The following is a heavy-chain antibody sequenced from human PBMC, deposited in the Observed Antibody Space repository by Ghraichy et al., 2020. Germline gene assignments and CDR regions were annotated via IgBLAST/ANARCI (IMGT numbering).Heavy chain of an antibody. Sequence: GGSLRLSCVVSGFTLSSYSFNWVRQAPGKGLEWVSYITSSSRTKSYADSVKGRFTISRDNAKNSLYLQMNSLRDEDTAVYYCARGSKVVRFYYYDALDVWGHGTTVTVSS. CDR2: ITSSSRTK. CDR1: GFTLSSYS. J-gene: IGHJ6*02. CDR3: ARGSKVVRFYYYDALDV. V-gene: IGHV3-48*02. D-gene: IGHD4-23*01.